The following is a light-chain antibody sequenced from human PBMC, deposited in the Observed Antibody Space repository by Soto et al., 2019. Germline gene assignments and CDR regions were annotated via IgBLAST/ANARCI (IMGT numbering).Light chain of an antibody. Sequence: QSVLTQPASVSGSPGQSITISCTGTSSDVGSYNLVSWYQQHPGKAPKLMIHEVSNRPSGISNRFSGSKSGNTASLTISGLQAEDEADYYCSSYTSSSNLVFGTGTKLTVL. CDR1: SSDVGSYNL. CDR3: SSYTSSSNLV. CDR2: EVS. V-gene: IGLV2-14*02. J-gene: IGLJ1*01.